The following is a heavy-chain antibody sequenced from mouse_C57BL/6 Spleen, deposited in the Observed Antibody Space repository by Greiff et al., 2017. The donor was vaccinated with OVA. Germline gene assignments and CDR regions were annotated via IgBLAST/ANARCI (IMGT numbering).Heavy chain of an antibody. Sequence: QVQLQQPGAELVMPGASVKLSCKASGYTFTSYWMHWVKQRPGQGLEWIGEIDPSDSYTNYNQKFKGKSTLTVDKSSSTAYMQLSSLTSEDSAVYYCARSEDWFAYWGQGTLVTVSA. V-gene: IGHV1-69*01. CDR1: GYTFTSYW. CDR2: IDPSDSYT. CDR3: ARSEDWFAY. J-gene: IGHJ3*01.